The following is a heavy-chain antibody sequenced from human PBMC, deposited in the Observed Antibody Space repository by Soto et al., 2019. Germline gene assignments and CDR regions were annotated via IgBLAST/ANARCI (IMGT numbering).Heavy chain of an antibody. J-gene: IGHJ4*02. CDR3: TTERTKQWLVLGY. Sequence: GGSLRLSCAASGFTFSNAWMSWVRQAPGKGLEWVGRIKSKTDGGTTDYAAPVKGRFTISRDDSKNTLYLQMNSLKTEDTAVYYCTTERTKQWLVLGYWGQGTLVTVSS. D-gene: IGHD6-19*01. CDR1: GFTFSNAW. V-gene: IGHV3-15*01. CDR2: IKSKTDGGTT.